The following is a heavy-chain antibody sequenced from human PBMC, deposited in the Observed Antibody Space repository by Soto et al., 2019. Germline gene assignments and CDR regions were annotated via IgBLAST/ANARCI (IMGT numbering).Heavy chain of an antibody. CDR3: ARLTYSGYDFVKAFDI. CDR1: GFTFSDYY. J-gene: IGHJ3*02. Sequence: GGSLRLSCAASGFTFSDYYMSWIRQAPGKGLEWVSYISSSGSTIYYADSVKGRFTISRDNAKNSLYLQMNSLRAEDTAVYYCARLTYSGYDFVKAFDIWGQGTMVTVSS. CDR2: ISSSGSTI. D-gene: IGHD5-12*01. V-gene: IGHV3-11*01.